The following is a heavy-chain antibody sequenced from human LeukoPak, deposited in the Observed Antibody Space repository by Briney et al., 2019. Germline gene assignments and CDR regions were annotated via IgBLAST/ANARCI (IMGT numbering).Heavy chain of an antibody. CDR3: AKNWGPGMAFYES. CDR1: GFTFTNYA. V-gene: IGHV3-23*01. D-gene: IGHD5-18*01. J-gene: IGHJ5*02. Sequence: PGGSLTLSCVASGFTFTNYAMTWVRQAPGKGLDWVSAISGGGAYIYYGDSVKGRFSSSRDNSKSTLYLQMRNLRAGDTAVYYCAKNWGPGMAFYESWGQGTQVTVSS. CDR2: ISGGGAYI.